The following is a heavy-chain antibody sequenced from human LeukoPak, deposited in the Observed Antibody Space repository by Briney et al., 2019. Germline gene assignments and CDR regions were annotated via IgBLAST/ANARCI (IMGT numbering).Heavy chain of an antibody. CDR2: ISSSSSYI. CDR1: GFTFSSYA. Sequence: GGSLRLSCAASGFTFSSYAMHWVRQAPGKGLEWVSSISSSSSYIYYADSVKGRFTISRDNAKNSLYLQMNSLRAEDTAVYYCARDLSIQLWVNYYYGMDVWGQGTTVTVSS. V-gene: IGHV3-21*01. D-gene: IGHD5-18*01. J-gene: IGHJ6*02. CDR3: ARDLSIQLWVNYYYGMDV.